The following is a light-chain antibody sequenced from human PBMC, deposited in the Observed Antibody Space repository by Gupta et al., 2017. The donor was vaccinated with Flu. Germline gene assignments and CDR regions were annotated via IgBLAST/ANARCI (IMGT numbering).Light chain of an antibody. CDR2: WAS. J-gene: IGKJ2*03. CDR3: QQDYTTPYS. Sequence: DIVMTQSPDSLAVSLGERATINCKSSQSVLYSSNNENYLAWYQQKAGQPPKLLVYWASTRESGVPDRFSGSGSGTDFTLTIISLQAEDVAVYYCQQDYTTPYSFGQWTKLEIK. CDR1: QSVLYSSNNENY. V-gene: IGKV4-1*01.